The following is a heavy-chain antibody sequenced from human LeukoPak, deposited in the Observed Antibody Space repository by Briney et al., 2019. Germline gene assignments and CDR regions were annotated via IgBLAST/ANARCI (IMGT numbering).Heavy chain of an antibody. J-gene: IGHJ5*02. CDR2: MPYDENVADNEIP. D-gene: IGHD3-3*01. V-gene: IGHV4-39*01. CDR1: GDSISNSGWS. Sequence: PSETLSLTCIVSGDSISNSGWSWGWVRQPPGKWLEWIGTMPYDENVADNEIPSYNPSLKSRVSISADTSKNQLSLKVNSVTAADTASYYCARLTLTGVGGRGWFDAWGQGTLVIVSS. CDR3: ARLTLTGVGGRGWFDA.